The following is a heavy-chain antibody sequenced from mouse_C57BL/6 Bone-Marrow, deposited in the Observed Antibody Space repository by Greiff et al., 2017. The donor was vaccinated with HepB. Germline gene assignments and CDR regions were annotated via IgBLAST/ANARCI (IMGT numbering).Heavy chain of an antibody. J-gene: IGHJ4*01. CDR2: IYPGSGST. CDR3: ARAPYSNFPHYYAMDY. D-gene: IGHD2-5*01. CDR1: GYTFTSYW. Sequence: VQLQQPGAELVKPGASVKMSCKASGYTFTSYWITWVKQRPGQGLEWIGDIYPGSGSTNYNEKFKSKATLTVDTSASTADMQLSSLTSEDSAVYYCARAPYSNFPHYYAMDYWGQGTSVTVSS. V-gene: IGHV1-55*01.